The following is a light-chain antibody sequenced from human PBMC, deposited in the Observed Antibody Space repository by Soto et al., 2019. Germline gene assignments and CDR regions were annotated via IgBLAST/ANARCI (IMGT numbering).Light chain of an antibody. V-gene: IGKV3-20*01. CDR1: QTVYSNY. CDR2: GAS. CDR3: QQYGSSRT. J-gene: IGKJ1*01. Sequence: EIVLTQSPGTLSLSPGERATLSCRASQTVYSNYLGWYQQKPGQAPRLLIYGASSRAPGIPDRFSGSVSGTDFTLTISRLEPEDFAVYYCQQYGSSRTFGQGTKVDIK.